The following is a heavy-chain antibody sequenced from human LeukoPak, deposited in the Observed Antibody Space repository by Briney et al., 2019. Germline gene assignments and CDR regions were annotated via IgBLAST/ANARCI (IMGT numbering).Heavy chain of an antibody. CDR3: AKGMAAYGSGSLFDY. CDR1: GFTFSSYW. CDR2: INSDGSST. Sequence: GGSLRLSCAASGFTFSSYWMHWVRQAPGKGLVWVSRINSDGSSTSYADSVKGRFTISRDNSKKTLYLQMNSLRAEDTAVYYCAKGMAAYGSGSLFDYCGQGTLVTVSS. D-gene: IGHD3-10*01. J-gene: IGHJ4*02. V-gene: IGHV3-74*01.